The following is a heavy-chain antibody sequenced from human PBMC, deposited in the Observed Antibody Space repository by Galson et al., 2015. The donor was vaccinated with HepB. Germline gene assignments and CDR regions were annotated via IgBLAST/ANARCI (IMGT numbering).Heavy chain of an antibody. CDR3: ARESDTSANCYYYGMDV. D-gene: IGHD5-18*01. Sequence: SLRLSCAASGFTFNSYTMSWVRQAPGKGLEWVSCISSGSSSRYYADSVKGRFSISRDNSKNSLYLQMNSLRAEDMALDYCARESDTSANCYYYGMDVWGQGTTVTVSS. J-gene: IGHJ6*02. CDR2: ISSGSSSR. CDR1: GFTFNSYT. V-gene: IGHV3-48*01.